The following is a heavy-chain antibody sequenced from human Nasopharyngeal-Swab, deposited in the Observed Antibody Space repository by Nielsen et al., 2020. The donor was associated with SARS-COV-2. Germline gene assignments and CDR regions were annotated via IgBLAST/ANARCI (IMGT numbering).Heavy chain of an antibody. V-gene: IGHV4-4*07. Sequence: SETLSLTCTVPSGSVSSYYWSWIRQPAGKGLEWIGRIYSTGSTNHNPSLKSRVTMSVDMSKNQFSLKLSSVTAADTAVYYCAREGYSSTNYGAGTMDVWGPGTTVTVSS. J-gene: IGHJ6*02. CDR2: IYSTGST. CDR3: AREGYSSTNYGAGTMDV. D-gene: IGHD6-13*01. CDR1: SGSVSSYY.